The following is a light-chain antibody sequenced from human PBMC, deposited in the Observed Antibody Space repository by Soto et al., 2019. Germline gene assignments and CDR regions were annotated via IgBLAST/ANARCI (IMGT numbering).Light chain of an antibody. CDR3: CSYAGSSTLV. V-gene: IGLV2-23*01. Sequence: QSALTQPASVSGSPGQSITISSTGTSSDVGRYNLVSWYQQHPDKAPKLRIYEGSKRPSGVSNRFSGCKSGNTASLTISGLQAEDEADYYCCSYAGSSTLVFGGGTKLAVL. CDR1: SSDVGRYNL. CDR2: EGS. J-gene: IGLJ2*01.